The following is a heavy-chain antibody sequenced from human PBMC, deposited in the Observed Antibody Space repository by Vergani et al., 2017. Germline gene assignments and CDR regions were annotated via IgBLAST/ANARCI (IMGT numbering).Heavy chain of an antibody. Sequence: QVQLQQWGAGLLKPSETLSLTCTVSGGSISSYYWSWIRQPPGKGLEWIGYIYYSGSTNYNPALKSRVTISVDTSKNQFSLKLSSVTAADTAVYYCARAILGATIYFDYWGQGTLVTVSS. V-gene: IGHV4-59*01. D-gene: IGHD5-12*01. CDR3: ARAILGATIYFDY. CDR1: GGSISSYY. CDR2: IYYSGST. J-gene: IGHJ4*02.